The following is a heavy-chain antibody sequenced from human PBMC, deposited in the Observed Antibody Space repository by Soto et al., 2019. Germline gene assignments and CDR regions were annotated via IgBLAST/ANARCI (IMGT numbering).Heavy chain of an antibody. CDR3: ARVGYPLVRLYYYYYYMDV. Sequence: QVQLVESGGGVVQPGRSLRLSCAASGFTFSSCGMHWVRQAPGKGLEWVAVIWYDGSNKYYADSVKGRFTISRDNSKNTLYLQMNSLRAEDTAVYYCARVGYPLVRLYYYYYYMDVWGKGTTVTVSS. CDR1: GFTFSSCG. J-gene: IGHJ6*03. D-gene: IGHD5-12*01. CDR2: IWYDGSNK. V-gene: IGHV3-33*01.